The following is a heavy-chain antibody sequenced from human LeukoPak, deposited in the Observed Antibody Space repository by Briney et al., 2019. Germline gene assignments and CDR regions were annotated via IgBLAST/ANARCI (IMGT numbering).Heavy chain of an antibody. CDR1: GGSISSGGYS. J-gene: IGHJ4*02. D-gene: IGHD3-3*01. CDR2: IYYSGST. Sequence: SETLSLTCAVSGGSISSGGYSWSWIRQPPGKGLEWIGYIYYSGSTNYNPSLKSRVTISVDTSKNQFSLKLSSVTAADTAVYYCARATFYDFWSGYPFDYWGQGTLVTVSS. V-gene: IGHV4-61*08. CDR3: ARATFYDFWSGYPFDY.